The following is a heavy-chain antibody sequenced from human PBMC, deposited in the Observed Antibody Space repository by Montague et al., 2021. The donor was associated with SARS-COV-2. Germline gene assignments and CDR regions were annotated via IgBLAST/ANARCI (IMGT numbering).Heavy chain of an antibody. CDR2: IYDSGSA. CDR1: GGSISSGGYY. J-gene: IGHJ5*02. CDR3: ARAYCGGDCHVGP. Sequence: SETLSLTCTVSGGSISSGGYYWTWIRQPPGKGLEWIGYIYDSGSANYNPSLKSRSTISVDTSNNQFSLRLSSVTAADTAVYYCARAYCGGDCHVGPWGQGILVTVSS. V-gene: IGHV4-61*08. D-gene: IGHD2-21*02.